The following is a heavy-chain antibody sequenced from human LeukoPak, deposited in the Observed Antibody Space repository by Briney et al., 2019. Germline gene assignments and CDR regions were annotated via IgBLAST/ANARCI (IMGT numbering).Heavy chain of an antibody. V-gene: IGHV3-30*03. CDR2: ISYDGSNK. CDR3: ARGGDYVWGSYRYNGFDY. J-gene: IGHJ4*02. Sequence: GGSLRLSCAASGFTFSSYGMHWVRQAPGKGLEWVAVISYDGSNKYYADSVKGRFTISRDNAKNSLYLQMNSLRAEDTAVYYCARGGDYVWGSYRYNGFDYWGQGTLVTVSS. CDR1: GFTFSSYG. D-gene: IGHD3-16*02.